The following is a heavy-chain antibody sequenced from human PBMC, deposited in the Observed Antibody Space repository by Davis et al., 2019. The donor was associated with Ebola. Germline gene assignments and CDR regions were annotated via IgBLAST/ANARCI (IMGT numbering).Heavy chain of an antibody. CDR2: ISAYNGNT. CDR1: GYTFTSYY. D-gene: IGHD3-9*01. CDR3: ARDILTAHIPLSYYYGMDV. J-gene: IGHJ6*02. V-gene: IGHV1-18*04. Sequence: ASVKASCKASGYTFTSYYMHWVRQAPGQGLEWMGWISAYNGNTNYAQKLQGRVTMTTDTSTSTAYMELRSLRSDDTAVYYCARDILTAHIPLSYYYGMDVWGQGTTVTVSS.